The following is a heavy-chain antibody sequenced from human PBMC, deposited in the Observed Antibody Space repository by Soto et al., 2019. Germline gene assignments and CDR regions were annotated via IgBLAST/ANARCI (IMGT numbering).Heavy chain of an antibody. J-gene: IGHJ4*02. CDR3: ARGLSFDS. CDR2: ISTSSSMI. V-gene: IGHV3-48*02. CDR1: GFSFSSYS. Sequence: EGQLVESGGGLVQPGGSLRLSCAASGFSFSSYSMNWVRQAPGKGLEWISYISTSSSMIYYADSVRGRFTISRDNAKTSLFLQMNSLSDADTAVYFCARGLSFDSWGQGTLDTVSS.